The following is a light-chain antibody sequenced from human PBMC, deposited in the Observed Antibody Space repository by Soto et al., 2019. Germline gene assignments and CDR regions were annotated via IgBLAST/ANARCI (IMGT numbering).Light chain of an antibody. CDR1: QSVLSSSNNVNY. J-gene: IGKJ4*01. Sequence: DFVMTQSPDSLAVSLGERATINCKSSQSVLSSSNNVNYLAWYQQKPGQSPKLLMYSASTRASGVPDRFSGSGSGTDFTLTISSLQAEDVAVYYCQQRSNWPLTFGGGTKVDIK. CDR2: SAS. CDR3: QQRSNWPLT. V-gene: IGKV4-1*01.